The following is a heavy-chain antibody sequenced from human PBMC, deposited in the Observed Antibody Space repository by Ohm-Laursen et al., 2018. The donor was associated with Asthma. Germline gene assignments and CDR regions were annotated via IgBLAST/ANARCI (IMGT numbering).Heavy chain of an antibody. CDR1: GYTFTSYG. CDR2: ISVYTANT. D-gene: IGHD3-22*01. J-gene: IGHJ3*02. V-gene: IGHV1-18*01. Sequence: ASVKVSCKASGYTFTSYGISWVRQAPGQGLEWMGWISVYTANTNYAQKLRGRVTLTTDTSTSTAYMELTNLRSDDTAVYYCARDPNYYDSSGYQLDDAFDIWGQGTKVTVSS. CDR3: ARDPNYYDSSGYQLDDAFDI.